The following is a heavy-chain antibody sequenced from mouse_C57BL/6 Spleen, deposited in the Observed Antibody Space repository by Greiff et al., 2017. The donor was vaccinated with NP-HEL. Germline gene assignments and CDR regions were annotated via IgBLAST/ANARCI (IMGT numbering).Heavy chain of an antibody. V-gene: IGHV1-26*01. Sequence: EVQLQQSGPELVKPGASVKISCKASGYTFTDYYMNWVKQSHGKSLEWIGDINPNNGGTSYNQKFKGKATLTVDKSSSTAYMELRSLTSEDSAVYYCARLGGYWGQGTLVTVSA. CDR1: GYTFTDYY. J-gene: IGHJ3*01. CDR2: INPNNGGT. CDR3: ARLGGY.